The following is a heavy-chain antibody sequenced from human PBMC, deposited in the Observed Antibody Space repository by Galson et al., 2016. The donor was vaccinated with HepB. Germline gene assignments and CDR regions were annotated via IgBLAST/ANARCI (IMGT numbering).Heavy chain of an antibody. Sequence: SLRLSCAASGFTFSSYAMSWVRQAPGKGLEWVSAISGSGGSTYYADSVKGRFTISRDNSKNTLYLQMNSRRAEDTAVYYCAKDYRPYYYGSGRSPFYYWGQGTLVTVSS. V-gene: IGHV3-23*01. CDR3: AKDYRPYYYGSGRSPFYY. CDR1: GFTFSSYA. CDR2: ISGSGGST. D-gene: IGHD3-10*01. J-gene: IGHJ4*02.